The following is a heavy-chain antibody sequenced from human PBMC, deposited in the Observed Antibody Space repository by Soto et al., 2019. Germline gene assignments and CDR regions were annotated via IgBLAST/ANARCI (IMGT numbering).Heavy chain of an antibody. J-gene: IGHJ6*02. Sequence: SETLSLTCAVYGGSFSGYYWSWIRQPPGKGLEWIGEINHSGSTNYNPSLKSRVTISVDTSKNQFSLKLSSVTAADTAVYYCETGGRLHGYGMDVWGQGTTVTVSS. CDR2: INHSGST. V-gene: IGHV4-34*01. D-gene: IGHD4-4*01. CDR3: ETGGRLHGYGMDV. CDR1: GGSFSGYY.